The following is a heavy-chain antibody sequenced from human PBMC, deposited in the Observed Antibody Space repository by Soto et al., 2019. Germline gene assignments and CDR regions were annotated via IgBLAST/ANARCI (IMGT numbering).Heavy chain of an antibody. CDR2: ISWDGGST. Sequence: GGSLRLSCAASGFTFDDYTMHWVRQAPGKGLEWVSLISWDGGSTYYADSVKGRFTISRDNSKNSLYLQMNSLRTEDTALYYCANDMAAGIVASNAFDYWGQGTLVTVSS. CDR3: ANDMAAGIVASNAFDY. V-gene: IGHV3-43*01. J-gene: IGHJ4*02. CDR1: GFTFDDYT. D-gene: IGHD1-26*01.